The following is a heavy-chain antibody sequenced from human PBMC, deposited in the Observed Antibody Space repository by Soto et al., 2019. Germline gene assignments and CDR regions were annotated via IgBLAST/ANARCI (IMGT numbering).Heavy chain of an antibody. D-gene: IGHD1-7*01. CDR1: GFTFSSYG. CDR2: ISYDGSNK. Sequence: QVQLVESGGGVVQPGRSLRLSCAASGFTFSSYGMHWVRQAPGKGLEWVAVISYDGSNKYYADSVKGRFTISRDNSKNTLYLQMNSLRAEDTAVYYCAKDFPQTTSGMDVWGQGTTVTVSS. J-gene: IGHJ6*02. CDR3: AKDFPQTTSGMDV. V-gene: IGHV3-30*18.